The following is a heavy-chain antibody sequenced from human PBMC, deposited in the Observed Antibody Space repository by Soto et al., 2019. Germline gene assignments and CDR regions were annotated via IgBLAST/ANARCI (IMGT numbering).Heavy chain of an antibody. CDR2: ISGSGGST. J-gene: IGHJ4*02. V-gene: IGHV3-23*01. D-gene: IGHD3-3*01. CDR1: GFTLSSYA. Sequence: PGGSLRLSCAASGFTLSSYAMSWVRQAPGKGLEWVSAISGSGGSTYYADSVKGRFTISRDNSKNTLYLQMNSLRAEDTAVYYCAHYDFWSGYYPLDYWGQGTLVTVSS. CDR3: AHYDFWSGYYPLDY.